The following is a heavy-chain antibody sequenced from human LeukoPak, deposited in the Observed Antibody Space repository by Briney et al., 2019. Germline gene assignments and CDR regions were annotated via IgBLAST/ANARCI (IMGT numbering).Heavy chain of an antibody. CDR3: ATGNSGVDY. Sequence: GGSLRLSCAASGFTFSSHSMIWVRQAPGKGLEWVSYISSSSTTIYYADSVKGRFTISRDNAKNSLYLQMNSLRAEDTSVYYCATGNSGVDYWGQGTLVTVSS. J-gene: IGHJ4*02. CDR1: GFTFSSHS. D-gene: IGHD6-19*01. V-gene: IGHV3-48*01. CDR2: ISSSSTTI.